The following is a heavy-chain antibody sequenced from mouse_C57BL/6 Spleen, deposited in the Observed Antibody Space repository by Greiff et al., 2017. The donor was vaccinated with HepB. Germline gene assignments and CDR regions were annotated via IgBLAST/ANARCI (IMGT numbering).Heavy chain of an antibody. D-gene: IGHD4-1*01. J-gene: IGHJ4*01. CDR2: INPYNGGT. V-gene: IGHV1-19*01. CDR1: GYTFTDYY. CDR3: ARESGTNYAMDY. Sequence: EVQLQQSGPVLVKPGASVKMSCKASGYTFTDYYMNWVKQSHGKSLEWIGVINPYNGGTSYNQKFKGKATLTVDKSSSTAYMELNSLTSEDSAVYYCARESGTNYAMDYWGQGTSVTVSS.